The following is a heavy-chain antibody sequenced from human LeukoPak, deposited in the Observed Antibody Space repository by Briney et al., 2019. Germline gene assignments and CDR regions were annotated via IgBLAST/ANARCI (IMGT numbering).Heavy chain of an antibody. D-gene: IGHD6-13*01. CDR2: ISAYNGNT. Sequence: ASVNASCKASGYTFPSYGISWVRQAPGQGLEWMGWISAYNGNTNYAQKLQGRVTMTTDTSTSTAYMELRSLRSDDTAVYYCARVLSQPPTFERTLVQDYWGQGTLVTVSS. V-gene: IGHV1-18*01. J-gene: IGHJ4*02. CDR3: ARVLSQPPTFERTLVQDY. CDR1: GYTFPSYG.